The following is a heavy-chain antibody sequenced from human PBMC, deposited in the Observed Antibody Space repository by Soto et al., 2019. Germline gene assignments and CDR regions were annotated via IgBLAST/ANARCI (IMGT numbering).Heavy chain of an antibody. Sequence: PGGSLRLSCAASGFTFSSYSMNWVRQAPGKGLEWVSSISSSSSYIYYADSVKGRFTTSRDNAKNSLYLQMNSLRAEDTAVYYCARVGVTGYSSSWYLNWFDPWGQGTLVTVSS. V-gene: IGHV3-21*04. CDR1: GFTFSSYS. CDR3: ARVGVTGYSSSWYLNWFDP. D-gene: IGHD6-13*01. CDR2: ISSSSSYI. J-gene: IGHJ5*02.